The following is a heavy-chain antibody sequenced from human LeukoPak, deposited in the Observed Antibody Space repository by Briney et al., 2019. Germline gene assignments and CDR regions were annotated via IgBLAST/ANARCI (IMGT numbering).Heavy chain of an antibody. Sequence: ESGPTLAKPTQALTLTCTFSGFSLSTSGVGVGWIRQPPGKALEWLALIYSDDDKRYSPSLKSRITITKDTSKNQVVLTMTNMDPVDTATYYCAHRRLATAPLSFDYWGQGTLVTVSS. CDR2: IYSDDDK. CDR3: AHRRLATAPLSFDY. D-gene: IGHD6-13*01. V-gene: IGHV2-5*02. J-gene: IGHJ4*02. CDR1: GFSLSTSGVG.